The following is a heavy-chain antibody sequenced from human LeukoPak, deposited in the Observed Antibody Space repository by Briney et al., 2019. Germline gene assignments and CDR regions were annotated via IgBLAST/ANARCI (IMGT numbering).Heavy chain of an antibody. Sequence: SETLSLTFPVYGGPFRGYYWSWIRQPPGKGLEWIGEINHSGNTNYNPPPKSQVTISVDTSKHQFSLKLSSVTAADTAVYYCASGPEVYCSSTSCYRYRFDPWGEGTLVTVS. CDR2: INHSGNT. CDR1: GGPFRGYY. CDR3: ASGPEVYCSSTSCYRYRFDP. V-gene: IGHV4-34*01. J-gene: IGHJ5*02. D-gene: IGHD2-2*01.